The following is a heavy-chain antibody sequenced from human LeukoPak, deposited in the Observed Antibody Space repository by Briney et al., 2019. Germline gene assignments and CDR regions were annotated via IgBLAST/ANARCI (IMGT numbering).Heavy chain of an antibody. CDR3: ARRAVVITNDAFDI. Sequence: PSETLSLTCTVSGGSISSYYWSWIRQPPGKGLEWIGYIYTSGSTNYNPSLKSRVTISVDTSKNQFSLKLSSVTAADPAVYYCARRAVVITNDAFDIWGQGTMVTVSS. J-gene: IGHJ3*02. D-gene: IGHD3-22*01. V-gene: IGHV4-4*09. CDR1: GGSISSYY. CDR2: IYTSGST.